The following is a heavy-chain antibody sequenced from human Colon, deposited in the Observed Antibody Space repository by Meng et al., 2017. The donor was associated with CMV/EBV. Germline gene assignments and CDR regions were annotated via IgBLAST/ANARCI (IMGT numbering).Heavy chain of an antibody. CDR3: AKGLQYSDFWGVDY. Sequence: GGSLRLSCAASGFTFSSYAMSWVRQAPGKGLEWVSAISGSGGSTYYADSVKGRFTISRDNSNNTLFLQMHSLRAEDTAVYYCAKGLQYSDFWGVDYWGQGTLVTVSS. D-gene: IGHD3-3*01. J-gene: IGHJ4*02. CDR1: GFTFSSYA. CDR2: ISGSGGST. V-gene: IGHV3-23*01.